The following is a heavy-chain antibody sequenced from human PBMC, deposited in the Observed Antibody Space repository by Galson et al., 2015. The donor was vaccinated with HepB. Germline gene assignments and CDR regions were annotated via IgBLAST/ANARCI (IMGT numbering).Heavy chain of an antibody. J-gene: IGHJ4*02. CDR2: IFYTGST. CDR1: GGSISSGGYY. V-gene: IGHV4-30-4*01. CDR3: VRGYSSGLYGDC. D-gene: IGHD6-19*01. Sequence: LSLTCAVSGGSISSGGYYWTWIRQPPGKGLEWIGHIFYTGSTYYNPSLKSRVTISVDTSKNQFSLNLNSVTAADTAVYYCVRGYSSGLYGDCWGQGALVTVSS.